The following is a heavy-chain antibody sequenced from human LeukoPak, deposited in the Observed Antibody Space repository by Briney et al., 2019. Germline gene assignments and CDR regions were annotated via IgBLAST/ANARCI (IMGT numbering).Heavy chain of an antibody. CDR3: ARDGTLYYDILTGYVDSFDY. J-gene: IGHJ4*02. V-gene: IGHV3-20*04. D-gene: IGHD3-9*01. CDR2: INWNGGST. Sequence: PGGSLRLSCAASGFTFDDYGMSWVRQAPGKGLEWVSGINWNGGSTGYADSAKGRFTISRDSAKNSLYLQMNSLRAEDTALYYCARDGTLYYDILTGYVDSFDYWGQGTLVTVSS. CDR1: GFTFDDYG.